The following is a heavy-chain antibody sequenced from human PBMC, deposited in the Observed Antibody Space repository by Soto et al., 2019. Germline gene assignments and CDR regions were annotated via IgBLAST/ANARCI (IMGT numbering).Heavy chain of an antibody. D-gene: IGHD1-7*01. CDR1: GFTFSSYA. CDR2: ISSNGGTT. CDR3: VRRVSGNYDY. J-gene: IGHJ4*02. V-gene: IGHV3-64*01. Sequence: EVPLAESGGGMVQPGGSLRLSCVASGFTFSSYAMHWVRQAPGKGLEYVSSISSNGGTTYYGNSVKGRFTISRDNSKNTLYLQMGSLRAEDMAVYYCVRRVSGNYDYWGQGTLVTVSS.